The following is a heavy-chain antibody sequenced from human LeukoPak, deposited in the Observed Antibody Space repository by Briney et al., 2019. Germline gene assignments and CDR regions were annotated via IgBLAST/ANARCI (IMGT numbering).Heavy chain of an antibody. D-gene: IGHD6-13*01. Sequence: PGGSLRLSCAASGFTFSSYSVHWVRQAPGKGLEWVSYIDSSGNIVYYADSVKGRFTISRDNAKNSLYLQMNSLRAEDTALYYCAKDRGSIAGELVDYWGQGTLVTVSS. CDR3: AKDRGSIAGELVDY. V-gene: IGHV3-48*04. J-gene: IGHJ4*02. CDR2: IDSSGNIV. CDR1: GFTFSSYS.